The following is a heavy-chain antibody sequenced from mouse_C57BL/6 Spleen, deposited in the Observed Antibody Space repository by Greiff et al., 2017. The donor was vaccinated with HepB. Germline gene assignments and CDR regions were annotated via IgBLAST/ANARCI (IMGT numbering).Heavy chain of an antibody. D-gene: IGHD1-1*01. V-gene: IGHV1-75*01. CDR2: IFPGSGST. CDR3: ARLGGYYGSSYYYAMDY. Sequence: VQLQQSGPELVKPGASVKISCKASGYTFTDYYINWVKQRPGQGLEWIGWIFPGSGSTYYNEKFKGKATLTVDKSSSTAYMLLSSLTSEDSAVYFCARLGGYYGSSYYYAMDYWGQGTSVTVSS. CDR1: GYTFTDYY. J-gene: IGHJ4*01.